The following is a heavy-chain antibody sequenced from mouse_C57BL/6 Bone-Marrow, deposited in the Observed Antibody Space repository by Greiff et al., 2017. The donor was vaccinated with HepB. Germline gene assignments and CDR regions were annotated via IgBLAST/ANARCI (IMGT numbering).Heavy chain of an antibody. CDR2: INPSTGGT. J-gene: IGHJ4*01. CDR1: GYSFTGYY. V-gene: IGHV1-43*01. CDR3: ASYSFYAMDY. Sequence: EVQRVESGPELVKPGASVKISCKASGYSFTGYYMHWVKQSSEKSLEWIGEINPSTGGTSYNQKFKGKATLTVDKSSSTAYMQLKSLTSEDSAVYYCASYSFYAMDYWGQGTSVTVSS. D-gene: IGHD2-12*01.